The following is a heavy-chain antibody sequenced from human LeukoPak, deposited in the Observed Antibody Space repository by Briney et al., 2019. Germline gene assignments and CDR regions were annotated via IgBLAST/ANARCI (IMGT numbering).Heavy chain of an antibody. CDR2: INGDGINT. Sequence: GGSLRLSCAASGFPFGSNCMHWVRQAPGRGLVWVSGINGDGINTNYADSVKGRFTSSRDNTKNTLYLQMNSLRGDDTAVYYRARADYYDRWGQGTLATVSS. D-gene: IGHD3-22*01. CDR3: ARADYYDR. V-gene: IGHV3-74*01. CDR1: GFPFGSNC. J-gene: IGHJ4*02.